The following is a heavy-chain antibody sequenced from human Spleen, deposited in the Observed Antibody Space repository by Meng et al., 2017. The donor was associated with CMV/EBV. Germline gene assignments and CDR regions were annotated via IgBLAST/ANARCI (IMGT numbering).Heavy chain of an antibody. CDR1: GSTFTNHG. Sequence: GESLKISCADSGSTFTNHGMSWVRQAPGRGLEWVSALSGSGLTSYYVDSVRGRFTISRDESQNTLYLQMNYLRAEDTAVYYCARVWGWEVLLTSADYWGPGTLVTVSS. D-gene: IGHD3-9*01. J-gene: IGHJ4*02. CDR2: LSGSGLTS. V-gene: IGHV3-23*01. CDR3: ARVWGWEVLLTSADY.